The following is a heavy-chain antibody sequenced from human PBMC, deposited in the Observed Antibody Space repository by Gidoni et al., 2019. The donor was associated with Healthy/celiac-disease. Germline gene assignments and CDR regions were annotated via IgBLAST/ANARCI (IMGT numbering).Heavy chain of an antibody. J-gene: IGHJ4*02. D-gene: IGHD2-21*02. Sequence: QVPLVPSGAGVKKPGASMSFSFNVSGSTLTELSMHWVRQAPGKGLEWMGGFDPEDGETIYAQKFKGRGTMTEDTSTDTAYMELSRLRSEDTAVYDGATDPVEVTTFDYWGQGTLVTVSS. CDR1: GSTLTELS. V-gene: IGHV1-24*01. CDR2: FDPEDGET. CDR3: ATDPVEVTTFDY.